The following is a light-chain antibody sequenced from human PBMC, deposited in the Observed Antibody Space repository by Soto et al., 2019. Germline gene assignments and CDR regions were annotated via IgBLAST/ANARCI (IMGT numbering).Light chain of an antibody. CDR3: QNYDGPPWT. CDR2: AAS. Sequence: DIQMTQSPSSLSASVGDRVTITCRASQDISDYLAWYQQKPGQLPKLLISAASTLQSGVPSRFRGSASGTDFTLTITGLQPDDFATYYCQNYDGPPWTFGQGTQVEI. CDR1: QDISDY. J-gene: IGKJ1*01. V-gene: IGKV1-27*01.